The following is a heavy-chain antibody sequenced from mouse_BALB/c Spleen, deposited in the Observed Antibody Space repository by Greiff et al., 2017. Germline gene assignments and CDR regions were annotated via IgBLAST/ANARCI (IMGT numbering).Heavy chain of an antibody. D-gene: IGHD3-1*01. CDR1: GFSLTGYG. Sequence: VQLQQSGPGLVAPSQSLSITCTVSGFSLTGYGVNWVRQPPGKGLEWLGMIWGDGSTDYNSALKSSLSISKDNSKSHVFLIMNRLQTDDTARYYCARDPGHSSWFAYWGQGTLVTVSA. CDR3: ARDPGHSSWFAY. CDR2: IWGDGST. V-gene: IGHV2-6-7*01. J-gene: IGHJ3*01.